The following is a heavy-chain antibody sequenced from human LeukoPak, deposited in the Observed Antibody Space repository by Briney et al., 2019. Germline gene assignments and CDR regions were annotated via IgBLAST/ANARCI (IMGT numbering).Heavy chain of an antibody. J-gene: IGHJ3*02. D-gene: IGHD2-15*01. CDR3: AVVVVAATAFDI. CDR1: GFTFSSYW. CDR2: INSDGSST. Sequence: GGSLRLSSAAYGFTFSSYWMPWVRHAPGKGLVWVSRINSDGSSTTYAASVKGRFTISRDNAKNTLYLQMNSLRAEDTAVYYGAVVVVAATAFDIWGQGTMGTVSS. V-gene: IGHV3-74*01.